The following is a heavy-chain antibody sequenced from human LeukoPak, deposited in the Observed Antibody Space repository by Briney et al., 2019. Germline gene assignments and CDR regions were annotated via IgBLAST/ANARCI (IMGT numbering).Heavy chain of an antibody. CDR2: IYYSGNT. D-gene: IGHD5-12*01. Sequence: KPSETLSLTCTVSGGSISSYYWSWVRQPPGKGLEWIGSIYYSGNTYYNPSLKSRVTISVDTSKNQFSLKLSSVTAADTAVYYCARDGYSAHDGLWGQGTLVTVSS. CDR3: ARDGYSAHDGL. CDR1: GGSISSYY. J-gene: IGHJ4*02. V-gene: IGHV4-59*01.